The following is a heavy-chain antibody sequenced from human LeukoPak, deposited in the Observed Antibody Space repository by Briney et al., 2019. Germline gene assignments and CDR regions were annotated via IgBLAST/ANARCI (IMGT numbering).Heavy chain of an antibody. CDR3: TRLLDNDSSGDPDTFDM. D-gene: IGHD3-22*01. J-gene: IGHJ3*02. Sequence: SETLSLTCTDSVGSLTSPYWSWIRQAPGKGLEWIGLIYYSGRTKYNPSLQSRVTISLDTSEKKFSLKVTSVTAADTAVYYCTRLLDNDSSGDPDTFDMWGQGTVVTVSS. CDR1: VGSLTSPY. CDR2: IYYSGRT. V-gene: IGHV4-59*08.